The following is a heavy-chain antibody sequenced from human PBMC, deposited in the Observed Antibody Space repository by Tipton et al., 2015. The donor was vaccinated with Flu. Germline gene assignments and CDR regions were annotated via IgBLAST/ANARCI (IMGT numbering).Heavy chain of an antibody. V-gene: IGHV3-9*01. CDR2: ISWDSERI. J-gene: IGHJ6*02. CDR3: AKDRSPDTVMDSHFYYFNGVDV. CDR1: GFNFDDYV. Sequence: SLRLSCVASGFNFDDYVMQWVRQVPGKGLEWVSGISWDSERIAYADSVKGRFSISRDNAKNSLYLQMTNLRAEDTALYYCAKDRSPDTVMDSHFYYFNGVDVWGQGTTVTVSS. D-gene: IGHD5-18*01.